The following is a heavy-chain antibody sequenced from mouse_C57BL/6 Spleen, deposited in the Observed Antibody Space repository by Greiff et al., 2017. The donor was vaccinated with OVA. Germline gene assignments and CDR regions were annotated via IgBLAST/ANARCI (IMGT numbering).Heavy chain of an antibody. J-gene: IGHJ4*01. V-gene: IGHV1-26*01. D-gene: IGHD1-1*01. CDR3: ASWVTTVVAPYAMDC. CDR2: INPNNGGT. Sequence: EVQLQQSGPELVKPGASVKISCKASGYTFTDYYMNWVKQSHGKSLEWIGDINPNNGGTSYNQKFKGKATLTVDKSSSTAYMELRSLTSEDSAVYYCASWVTTVVAPYAMDCWGQGTSVTVSS. CDR1: GYTFTDYY.